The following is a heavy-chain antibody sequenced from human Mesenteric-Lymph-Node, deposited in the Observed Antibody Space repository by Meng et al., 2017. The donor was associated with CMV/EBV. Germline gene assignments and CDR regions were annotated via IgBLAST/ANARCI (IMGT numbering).Heavy chain of an antibody. Sequence: GESLKISCAASGFTFSTYSMNWVRQAPGEGLEWVSYISSTGNTIYYANSVKGRFTISRDNAKNSLYLQVNSLRAEDTAVYYCARDLSGYYAVYYYYYGMDVWGQGTTVTVSS. CDR3: ARDLSGYYAVYYYYYGMDV. CDR1: GFTFSTYS. CDR2: ISSTGNTI. J-gene: IGHJ6*02. D-gene: IGHD3-22*01. V-gene: IGHV3-48*04.